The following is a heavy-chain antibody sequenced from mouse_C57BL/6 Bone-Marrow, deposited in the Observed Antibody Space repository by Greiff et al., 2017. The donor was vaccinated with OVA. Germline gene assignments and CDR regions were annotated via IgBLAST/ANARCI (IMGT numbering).Heavy chain of an antibody. D-gene: IGHD2-1*01. Sequence: VQLQQSGAELVRPGTSVKVSCKASGYAFTNYLIEWVKQRPGQGLEWIGVINPGSGGTHYNEKFKGKATLTADKSSSTAYMQLSSLTSEDSAVYFCARWRGNYGWYFDVWGTGTTVTVSS. CDR1: GYAFTNYL. J-gene: IGHJ1*03. CDR3: ARWRGNYGWYFDV. V-gene: IGHV1-54*01. CDR2: INPGSGGT.